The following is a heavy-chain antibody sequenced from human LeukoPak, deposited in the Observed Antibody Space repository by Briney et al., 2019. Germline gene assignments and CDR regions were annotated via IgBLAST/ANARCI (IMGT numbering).Heavy chain of an antibody. V-gene: IGHV3-30*18. CDR3: AKLYYYDSSGYYGTDSLDAFDI. CDR1: GFTFSSYG. D-gene: IGHD3-22*01. CDR2: ISYDGSNK. Sequence: GGSLRLSCAASGFTFSSYGMHWVRQAPGKGLEWVAVISYDGSNKYYADSVKGRFTISRDNSKNTLYLQMNSLRAGDTAVYYCAKLYYYDSSGYYGTDSLDAFDIWGQGTMVTVSS. J-gene: IGHJ3*02.